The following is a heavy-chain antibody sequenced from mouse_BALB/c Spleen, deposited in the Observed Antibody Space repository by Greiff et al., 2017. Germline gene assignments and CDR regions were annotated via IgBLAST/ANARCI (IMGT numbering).Heavy chain of an antibody. Sequence: VQLVESGAELAKPGASVKMSCTASGYTITSYWMHWVKQRPGQGLEWIGYINPSTGNTEYNQKFKVKATFTADKSSSTAYMQLSSLTSEDSAVSYCASSNGLDYWGQGTPLTVS. CDR2: INPSTGNT. CDR3: ASSNGLDY. J-gene: IGHJ2*01. D-gene: IGHD3-1*01. CDR1: GYTITSYW. V-gene: IGHV1-7*01.